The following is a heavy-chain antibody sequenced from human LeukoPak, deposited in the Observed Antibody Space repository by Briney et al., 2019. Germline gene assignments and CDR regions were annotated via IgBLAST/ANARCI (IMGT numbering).Heavy chain of an antibody. Sequence: GASVKVSCKVSGYTLTELSMHWVRQAPGKGLERMGGFDPEDGETIYAQKFQGRVTMTEDTSTDTAYMELSSLRSEDTAVYYCATWGSSLALYWFDPWGQGTLVTVSS. CDR1: GYTLTELS. V-gene: IGHV1-24*01. D-gene: IGHD6-6*01. CDR3: ATWGSSLALYWFDP. J-gene: IGHJ5*02. CDR2: FDPEDGET.